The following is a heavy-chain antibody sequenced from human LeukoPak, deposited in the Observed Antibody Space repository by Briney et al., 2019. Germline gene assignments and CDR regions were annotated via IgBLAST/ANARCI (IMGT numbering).Heavy chain of an antibody. CDR3: ARDGDYDFWSGPSPYDAFDI. D-gene: IGHD3-3*01. Sequence: SSVQVSCKASGGTFSSYTISWVRQAPGQGLEWMGRIIPILGIANYAQKFQGRVTITADKSTSTAYMELSSPRSEDTAVYYCARDGDYDFWSGPSPYDAFDIWGQGTMVTVSS. CDR2: IIPILGIA. CDR1: GGTFSSYT. V-gene: IGHV1-69*04. J-gene: IGHJ3*02.